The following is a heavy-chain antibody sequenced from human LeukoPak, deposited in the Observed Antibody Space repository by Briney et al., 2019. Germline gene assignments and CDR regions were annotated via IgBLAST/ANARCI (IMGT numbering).Heavy chain of an antibody. J-gene: IGHJ6*02. CDR2: IKSDGSST. CDR3: SRDSLSSCGGDCYSGLDV. CDR1: GFTFSNYW. D-gene: IGHD2-21*02. Sequence: GGSLRLSCAASGFTFSNYWMHWVRHAPGEALMWVSRIKSDGSSTTYADSVKGRFTISRDNAKNTLYLQMNSLRAEDTAVYYCSRDSLSSCGGDCYSGLDVWGQGTTVTVSS. V-gene: IGHV3-74*01.